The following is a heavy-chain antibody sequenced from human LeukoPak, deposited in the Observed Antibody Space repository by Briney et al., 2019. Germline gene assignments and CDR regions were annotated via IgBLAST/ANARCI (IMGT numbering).Heavy chain of an antibody. D-gene: IGHD3-22*01. CDR2: VDPENGDK. CDR3: AITYYYDRSGFYSWGY. V-gene: IGHV1-24*01. CDR1: GYIFSELS. J-gene: IGHJ1*01. Sequence: SVKFSCKVSGYIFSELSVHWVRQAPGEGLEWMGGVDPENGDKVYAQKFQGRVTMTEDTSTETAYMELRSLTSEDTAIYFCAITYYYDRSGFYSWGYWGQGTQASVSS.